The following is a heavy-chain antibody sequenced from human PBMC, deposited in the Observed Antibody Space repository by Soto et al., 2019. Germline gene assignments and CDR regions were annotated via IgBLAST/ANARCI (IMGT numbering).Heavy chain of an antibody. J-gene: IGHJ4*02. V-gene: IGHV4-30-2*01. CDR3: ARVKGLLRTYIDY. CDR2: IYHSGST. Sequence: SETLSLTCAVSGGSISSGGYSWSWIRQPPGKGLEWIGYIYHSGSTYYNPSLKSRVTISVDRSKNQFSLKLSSVTAADTAVYYCARVKGLLRTYIDYWGQGTLVIVSS. D-gene: IGHD3-22*01. CDR1: GGSISSGGYS.